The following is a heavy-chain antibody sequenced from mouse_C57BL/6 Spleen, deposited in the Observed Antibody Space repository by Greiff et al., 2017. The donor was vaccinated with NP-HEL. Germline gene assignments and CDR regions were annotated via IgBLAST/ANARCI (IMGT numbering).Heavy chain of an antibody. D-gene: IGHD1-1*01. J-gene: IGHJ2*01. V-gene: IGHV1-69*01. CDR2: IDPSDSYT. Sequence: QVHVKQPGAELVMPGASVKLSCKASGYTFTSYWMHWVKQRPGQGLEWIGEIDPSDSYTNYNQKFKGKSTLTVDKSSSTAYMQLSSLTSEDSAVYYCARSPITTVVTRYFDYWGQGTTLTVSS. CDR3: ARSPITTVVTRYFDY. CDR1: GYTFTSYW.